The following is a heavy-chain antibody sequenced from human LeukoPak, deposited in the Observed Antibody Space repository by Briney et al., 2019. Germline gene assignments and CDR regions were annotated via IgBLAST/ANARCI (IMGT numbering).Heavy chain of an antibody. Sequence: GGSLRLSCAASGFTFSNACMSWVRQAPGKGLEWVGRIKSKTDGGTTDYAAPVKGRFTISRDDSKNTLYLQMNSLKTEDTAVYYCITWGEGHYYDSSGYLNWGQGTLVTVSS. V-gene: IGHV3-15*01. CDR3: ITWGEGHYYDSSGYLN. CDR2: IKSKTDGGTT. D-gene: IGHD3-22*01. CDR1: GFTFSNAC. J-gene: IGHJ4*02.